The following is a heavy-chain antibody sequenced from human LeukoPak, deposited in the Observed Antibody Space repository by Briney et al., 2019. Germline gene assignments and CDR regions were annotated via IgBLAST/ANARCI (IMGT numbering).Heavy chain of an antibody. CDR1: GYTFSDYY. D-gene: IGHD3-3*01. V-gene: IGHV1-2*02. J-gene: IGHJ3*02. Sequence: ASVKVSCKASGYTFSDYYMHWVRQAPAQGLEWMGWISPNSVEKVYAQKFQGRVTITRDMSISTAYMELSRLRSDDTAVYYCARKRGVGVDRNAFDIWGQGTMVTVSS. CDR2: ISPNSVEK. CDR3: ARKRGVGVDRNAFDI.